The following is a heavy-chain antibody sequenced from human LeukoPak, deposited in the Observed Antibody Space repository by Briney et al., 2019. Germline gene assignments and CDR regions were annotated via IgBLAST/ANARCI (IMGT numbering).Heavy chain of an antibody. J-gene: IGHJ3*02. V-gene: IGHV4-4*07. Sequence: PSETLSLTCTVSGGSISSYYWSWIRQPAGRGLEWIGRIYTSGSTGYNPSLRSRVTMSVDTSKNQFSLKLRYVTAADTAVYYCARDGVRELTSPDAFDIWGQGTMVTVSS. CDR2: IYTSGST. D-gene: IGHD1-26*01. CDR3: ARDGVRELTSPDAFDI. CDR1: GGSISSYY.